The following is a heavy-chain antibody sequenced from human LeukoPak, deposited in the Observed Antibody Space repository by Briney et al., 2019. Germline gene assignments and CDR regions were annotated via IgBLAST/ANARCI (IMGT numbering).Heavy chain of an antibody. Sequence: GGSLRLSCAASGFIFSSYGMHWVRQAPGKGLEGVALIRYDGRNKYYTDSVKGRFTISRDNSKNTLYLQMNSLRAEDTAVYYCVRVLTPSRDDQIFDYWGQGTLVTVSS. J-gene: IGHJ4*02. CDR1: GFIFSSYG. D-gene: IGHD5-24*01. CDR2: IRYDGRNK. CDR3: VRVLTPSRDDQIFDY. V-gene: IGHV3-30*02.